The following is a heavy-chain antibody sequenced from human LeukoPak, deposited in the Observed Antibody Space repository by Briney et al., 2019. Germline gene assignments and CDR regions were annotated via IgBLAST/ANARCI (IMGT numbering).Heavy chain of an antibody. V-gene: IGHV4-59*01. Sequence: PSETLSLTCTVSGGSISSYYWSWIRQPPGKGLEWIGYIYYSGSTNYNPSLKSRVTISVDTSKNQFSLKLSSVTAADTAVYYCARDVRYGAYSWFDPWGQGTLVTVSS. CDR2: IYYSGST. CDR1: GGSISSYY. CDR3: ARDVRYGAYSWFDP. D-gene: IGHD4/OR15-4a*01. J-gene: IGHJ5*02.